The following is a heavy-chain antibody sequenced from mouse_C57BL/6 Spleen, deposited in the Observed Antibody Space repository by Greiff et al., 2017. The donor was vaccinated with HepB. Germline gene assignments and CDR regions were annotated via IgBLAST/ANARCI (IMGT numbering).Heavy chain of an antibody. CDR2: IWSDGST. Sequence: VQGVESGPGLVAPSQSLSITCTVSGFSLTSYGVHWVRQPPGKGLEWLVVIWSDGSTTYNSALKSRLSISKDNSKSQVFLKMNSLQTDDTAMYYGARHGYPDDGYYVRYAMDYWGQGTSVTVSS. J-gene: IGHJ4*01. CDR1: GFSLTSYG. D-gene: IGHD2-3*01. V-gene: IGHV2-6-1*01. CDR3: ARHGYPDDGYYVRYAMDY.